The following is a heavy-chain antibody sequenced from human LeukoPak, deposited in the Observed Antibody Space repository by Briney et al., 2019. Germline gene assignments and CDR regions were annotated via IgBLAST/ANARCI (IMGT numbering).Heavy chain of an antibody. J-gene: IGHJ4*02. V-gene: IGHV3-30-3*01. Sequence: GGSLRLSCAASGFTFSTHSMHWVRQAPGKGLDWVAVMSNDGSMKYYADPVKGRFTISRDNSKNTLYLQMNSLRAEDTAVYYCSTEAVVTVTGFDSWGQGTLVTVSS. D-gene: IGHD2-15*01. CDR3: STEAVVTVTGFDS. CDR1: GFTFSTHS. CDR2: MSNDGSMK.